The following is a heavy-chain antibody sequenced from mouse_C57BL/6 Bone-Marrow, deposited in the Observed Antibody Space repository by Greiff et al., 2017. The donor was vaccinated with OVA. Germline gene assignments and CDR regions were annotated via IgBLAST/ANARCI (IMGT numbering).Heavy chain of an antibody. J-gene: IGHJ4*01. Sequence: VQLQQSGPELVKPGASVKISCKASGYTFTDYYMNWVKQSHGKSLEWIGDLNPNNGGTSYNQKVKGKAILTVDKSSSTAYMELRSLTSEDSAVYYCAREGITTVVTYYYAMDYRGQGTSVTVSS. CDR3: AREGITTVVTYYYAMDY. V-gene: IGHV1-26*01. CDR1: GYTFTDYY. D-gene: IGHD1-1*01. CDR2: LNPNNGGT.